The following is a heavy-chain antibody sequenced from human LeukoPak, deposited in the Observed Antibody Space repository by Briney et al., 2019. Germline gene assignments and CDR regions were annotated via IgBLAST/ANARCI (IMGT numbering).Heavy chain of an antibody. Sequence: SGPTLVKPTQTLTLTCTFSGFSLSTSGVGVGWIRQPPGKALEWLALIHWDDDKRYSPSLKSRLTITKDTSKNQVVLTMTNTDPVDTATYYCAHSVGGYSQGAFDIWGQGTMVTVSS. J-gene: IGHJ3*02. V-gene: IGHV2-5*02. CDR3: AHSVGGYSQGAFDI. CDR2: IHWDDDK. CDR1: GFSLSTSGVG. D-gene: IGHD5-18*01.